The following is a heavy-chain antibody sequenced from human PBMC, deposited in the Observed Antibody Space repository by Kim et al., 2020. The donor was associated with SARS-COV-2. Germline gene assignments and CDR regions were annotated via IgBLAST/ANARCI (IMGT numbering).Heavy chain of an antibody. D-gene: IGHD6-19*01. CDR3: ARDVAVAGAFDY. Sequence: KYSQKFQGRVTITRDTSASTAYMELSSLRSEDTAVYYCARDVAVAGAFDYWGQGTLVTVSS. J-gene: IGHJ4*02. V-gene: IGHV1-3*01.